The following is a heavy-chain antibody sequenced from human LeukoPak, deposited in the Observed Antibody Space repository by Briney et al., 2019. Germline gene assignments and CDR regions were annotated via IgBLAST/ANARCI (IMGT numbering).Heavy chain of an antibody. D-gene: IGHD3-22*01. CDR2: IYTSGST. CDR3: ARASKYYYDSSGYSPRPYYFDY. J-gene: IGHJ4*02. V-gene: IGHV4-4*07. Sequence: PSETLSLTCTVSGSSISSYYWSWIRQPAGKGLEWIGRIYTSGSTNYNPSLKSRVTMSVDTSKNQFSLKLSSVTAADTAVYYCARASKYYYDSSGYSPRPYYFDYWGQGTLVTVSS. CDR1: GSSISSYY.